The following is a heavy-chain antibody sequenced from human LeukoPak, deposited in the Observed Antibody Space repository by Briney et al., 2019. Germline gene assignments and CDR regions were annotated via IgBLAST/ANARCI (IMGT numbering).Heavy chain of an antibody. J-gene: IGHJ6*03. V-gene: IGHV1-69-2*01. CDR3: ATGQLGFGVVTAYYYYMDV. CDR2: VDPEDGET. D-gene: IGHD3-3*01. Sequence: GATVKISCKASGYTFTDYYMHWVQQAPGKGLEWMGRVDPEDGETIYAEKFQGRVTITADTSTDTAYMELSSLRSEDTAVYYCATGQLGFGVVTAYYYYMDVWGKGTTATVSS. CDR1: GYTFTDYY.